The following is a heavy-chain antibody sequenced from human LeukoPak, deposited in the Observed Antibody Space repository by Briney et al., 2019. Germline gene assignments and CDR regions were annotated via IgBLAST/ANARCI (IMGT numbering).Heavy chain of an antibody. D-gene: IGHD3-10*01. CDR3: ARHKGGSLFGEFNKRPFAY. V-gene: IGHV5-51*01. CDR2: IYPGDSDT. Sequence: GESLKISCKRSEYSFTSYWIDWVRQMPGKSLEWMRIIYPGDSDTRYSPSFQGQVTISADKSISTAYLQWSSLKASDTAMYYCARHKGGSLFGEFNKRPFAYWGQRTLVTVSS. J-gene: IGHJ4*02. CDR1: EYSFTSYW.